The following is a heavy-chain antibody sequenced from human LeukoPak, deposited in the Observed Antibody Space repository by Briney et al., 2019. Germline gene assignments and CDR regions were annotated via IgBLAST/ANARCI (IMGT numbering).Heavy chain of an antibody. Sequence: SETLSLTCAVSGGSISSGGYSWSWIRQPPGKGLEWIGYIYHSGSTYYNPSLKSRVTISVDTSKNQFSLKLSSVTAADTAVYYCARIPGPTRYYYGSGRRTYYFDYWGQGTLVTVSS. CDR2: IYHSGST. V-gene: IGHV4-30-2*01. J-gene: IGHJ4*02. CDR1: GGSISSGGYS. D-gene: IGHD3-10*01. CDR3: ARIPGPTRYYYGSGRRTYYFDY.